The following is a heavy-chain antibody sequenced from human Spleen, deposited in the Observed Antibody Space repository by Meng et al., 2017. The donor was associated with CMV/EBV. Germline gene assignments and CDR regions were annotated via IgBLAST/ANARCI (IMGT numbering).Heavy chain of an antibody. J-gene: IGHJ4*02. D-gene: IGHD3-10*01. CDR2: IIPAFDTT. CDR1: RGTFSSYS. Sequence: CKASRGTFSSYSINWVRQAPGQGLEWVGEIIPAFDTTNYAERFQGRVTITTDVSASTVYMDLNNLRSEDTAVYYCTRGSRGTPNFFEYWGQGTLVTVSS. V-gene: IGHV1-69*05. CDR3: TRGSRGTPNFFEY.